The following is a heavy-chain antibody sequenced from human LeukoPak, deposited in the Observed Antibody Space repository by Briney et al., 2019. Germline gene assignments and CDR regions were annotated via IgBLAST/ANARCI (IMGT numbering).Heavy chain of an antibody. J-gene: IGHJ4*02. CDR2: IYHSGST. Sequence: SETLSLTCAVSGGSISSGGYSWSWIRQPPGKGLEWIGYIYHSGSTYYNPSLKSRVTISVDRSKNQFSLKLSSVTAADTAVYYCARARYYYDSSGYRLGKLDYWGQGTLVTVSS. D-gene: IGHD3-22*01. V-gene: IGHV4-30-2*01. CDR1: GGSISSGGYS. CDR3: ARARYYYDSSGYRLGKLDY.